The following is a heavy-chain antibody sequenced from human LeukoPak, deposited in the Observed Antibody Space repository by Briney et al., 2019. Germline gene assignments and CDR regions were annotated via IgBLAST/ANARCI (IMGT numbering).Heavy chain of an antibody. CDR3: SRVIRSDFWSGYYPYYYYGMDV. CDR1: GFTFSSYS. CDR2: ISSSSYI. J-gene: IGHJ6*02. D-gene: IGHD3-3*01. V-gene: IGHV3-21*01. Sequence: GGSLRLSCAASGFTFSSYSMNWVRQAPGKGLEWVSSISSSSYIYYADSVKGRFTISRDNAKNSLYLQMNSLRAEDTAVYYCSRVIRSDFWSGYYPYYYYGMDVWGQGTTVTVSS.